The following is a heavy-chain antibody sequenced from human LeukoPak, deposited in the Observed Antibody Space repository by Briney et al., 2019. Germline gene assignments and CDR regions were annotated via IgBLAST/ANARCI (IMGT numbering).Heavy chain of an antibody. Sequence: SVKVSCKASGGTFSSYTISWVRQAPGQGLEWMGRIIPILGIANYAQKFQGRVTITADKSTSTACMELSSLRSEDTAVYYCARGAVPAVNFDYWGQGTLVTVSS. J-gene: IGHJ4*02. CDR1: GGTFSSYT. CDR3: ARGAVPAVNFDY. V-gene: IGHV1-69*02. CDR2: IIPILGIA. D-gene: IGHD2-2*01.